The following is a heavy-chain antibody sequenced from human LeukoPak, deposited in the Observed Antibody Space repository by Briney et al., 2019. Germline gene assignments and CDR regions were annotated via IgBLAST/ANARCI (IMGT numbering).Heavy chain of an antibody. V-gene: IGHV4-4*07. D-gene: IGHD4-17*01. CDR1: GGSISSYY. CDR3: ARLSTVTTSFDY. J-gene: IGHJ4*02. CDR2: IYTSGTT. Sequence: SETLSLTRTVSGGSISSYYWSWIRQPAGKGLEWIGRIYTSGTTHYNPSLKSRVTMSVDTSKNQFSLKLSSVTAADTAVYYCARLSTVTTSFDYWGQGTLVTVSS.